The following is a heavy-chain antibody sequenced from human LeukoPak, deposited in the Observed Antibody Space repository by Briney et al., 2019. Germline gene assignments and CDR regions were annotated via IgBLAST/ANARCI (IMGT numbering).Heavy chain of an antibody. V-gene: IGHV3-30*02. CDR3: ARAGYSYGSGFFDYFDY. CDR2: IRFDASNK. D-gene: IGHD5-18*01. CDR1: GFTFSNYG. Sequence: PGGSLRLSCAASGFTFSNYGMHWVRQAPGKGLEWVTFIRFDASNKYYADSVKGRFTISRDNSKNTLYLQMNSLRAEDTAVYYCARAGYSYGSGFFDYFDYWGQGTLVTVSS. J-gene: IGHJ4*02.